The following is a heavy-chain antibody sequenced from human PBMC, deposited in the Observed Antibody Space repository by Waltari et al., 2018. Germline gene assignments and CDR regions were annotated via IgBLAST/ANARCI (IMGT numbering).Heavy chain of an antibody. V-gene: IGHV3-23*01. CDR3: AKDLYWFEY. CDR1: GFTFSTYA. D-gene: IGHD2-8*02. Sequence: EAQLLESGGGLVQPGGSLRLSCAASGFTFSTYAMSWVRQGPGKGLGGVSGISGSGATTYCAGSVKGRFTISRDKSKNTLYLQMNSLRPEDTAVYYCAKDLYWFEYWGQGTLVTVSS. J-gene: IGHJ4*02. CDR2: ISGSGATT.